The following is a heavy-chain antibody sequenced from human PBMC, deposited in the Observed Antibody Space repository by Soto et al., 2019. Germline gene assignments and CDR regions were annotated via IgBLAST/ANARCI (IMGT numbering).Heavy chain of an antibody. Sequence: ASVKVSCKASGYTFTSYGISWVRQSPGQGLEWMGRISAYNGNTNYAQKLQGRVTMTTDTSTSTAYMELRSLRSDDTAVYHCARDFSPRDYDSSGYYYADDYWGQGTLVTVSS. J-gene: IGHJ4*02. D-gene: IGHD3-22*01. CDR1: GYTFTSYG. CDR3: ARDFSPRDYDSSGYYYADDY. V-gene: IGHV1-18*01. CDR2: ISAYNGNT.